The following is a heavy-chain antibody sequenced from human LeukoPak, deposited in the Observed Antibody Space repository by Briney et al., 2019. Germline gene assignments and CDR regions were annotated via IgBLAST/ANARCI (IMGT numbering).Heavy chain of an antibody. Sequence: ASVKVSCKASGYTFTAYYMHWVRQAPGQGLDWMGWINPNSGGTSYAQKFQGRVTVTRDTSISTAYMELRRLRSDERAVYYCARDMDSGPDFFDYWGLGTLVTVSS. J-gene: IGHJ4*02. CDR2: INPNSGGT. V-gene: IGHV1-2*02. CDR1: GYTFTAYY. D-gene: IGHD1-26*01. CDR3: ARDMDSGPDFFDY.